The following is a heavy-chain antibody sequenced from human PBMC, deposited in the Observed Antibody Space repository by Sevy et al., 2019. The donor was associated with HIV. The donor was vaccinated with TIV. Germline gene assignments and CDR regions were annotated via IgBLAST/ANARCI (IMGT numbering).Heavy chain of an antibody. CDR3: ARLTVAGLGGWFDP. Sequence: ASVKFSCKASGGTFNRYAISWVRQAPGHGLEWLGGIIPIFGTTNYAQKFQGRVTITADESTSTANMEVSSLRSEDTAVYYCARLTVAGLGGWFDPWGHGTLVTVSS. V-gene: IGHV1-69*13. D-gene: IGHD6-19*01. CDR1: GGTFNRYA. J-gene: IGHJ5*02. CDR2: IIPIFGTT.